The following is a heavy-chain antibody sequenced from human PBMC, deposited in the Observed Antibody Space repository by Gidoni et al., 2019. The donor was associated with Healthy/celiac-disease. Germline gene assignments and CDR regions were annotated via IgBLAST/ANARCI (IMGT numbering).Heavy chain of an antibody. V-gene: IGHV3-23*01. D-gene: IGHD3-22*01. J-gene: IGHJ4*02. CDR3: AKDRHYYDSSGYYGADY. Sequence: EVQLLESGGGLVQPGGSLRLSCAASGFTFSSYAMIWVRQAPGKGLEWVSAISGSGGSTYYADSVKGRFTIARDNSKNTLYLQMNSLRAEDTAVYYCAKDRHYYDSSGYYGADYWGQGTLVTVSS. CDR2: ISGSGGST. CDR1: GFTFSSYA.